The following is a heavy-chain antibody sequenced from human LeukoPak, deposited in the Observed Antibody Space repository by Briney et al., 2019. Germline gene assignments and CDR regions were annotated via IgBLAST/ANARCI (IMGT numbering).Heavy chain of an antibody. J-gene: IGHJ4*02. V-gene: IGHV3-30*18. CDR2: ISYDGSNK. D-gene: IGHD3-9*01. Sequence: GRSLRLSCAASGFTFSSYGMHGVRQPPGKGLEWVAVISYDGSNKYYAASVKGRFTISRDNSKNTLYLQMNSLRAEDTAVYYCAKGAGDILTQPDYWGRGTMVTVSS. CDR1: GFTFSSYG. CDR3: AKGAGDILTQPDY.